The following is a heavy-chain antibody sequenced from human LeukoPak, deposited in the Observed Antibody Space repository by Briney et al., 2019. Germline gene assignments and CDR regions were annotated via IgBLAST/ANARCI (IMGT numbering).Heavy chain of an antibody. CDR2: MNPDSGDT. D-gene: IGHD3-22*01. CDR3: ARGLGSYDSSELTWPMISF. V-gene: IGHV1-8*01. CDR1: GYSFTSDE. Sequence: ASVKVSCKASGYSFTSDEINWVRQATGHGLEWMGWMNPDSGDTAYAQKFQGRITMTRSTSITTAYMELSSLRSEDTAVYYCARGLGSYDSSELTWPMISFWGQGTQVTVSS. J-gene: IGHJ4*02.